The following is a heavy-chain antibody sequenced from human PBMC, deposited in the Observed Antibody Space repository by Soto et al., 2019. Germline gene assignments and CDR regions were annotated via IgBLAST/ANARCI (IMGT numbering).Heavy chain of an antibody. CDR1: GATFSSFA. Sequence: SVKVSCKASGATFSSFAFSWVLQAPGQGLEWMGVIIPIFDTINYAQKFQGRVTITADESTRTAYMELSSLTSEDTAVYYCASPLKWSGYYIAFDYWGQGTLVTVSS. CDR3: ASPLKWSGYYIAFDY. D-gene: IGHD3-3*01. V-gene: IGHV1-69*13. CDR2: IIPIFDTI. J-gene: IGHJ4*02.